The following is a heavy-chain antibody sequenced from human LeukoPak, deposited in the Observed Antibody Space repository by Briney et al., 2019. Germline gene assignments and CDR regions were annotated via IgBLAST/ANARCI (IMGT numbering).Heavy chain of an antibody. V-gene: IGHV3-9*01. D-gene: IGHD2-2*01. J-gene: IGHJ3*02. CDR1: GFTFDDYA. CDR3: AKGDCSSTSCYGGIAFDI. CDR2: ISWNSGSI. Sequence: GGFLRLSCAASGFTFDDYAMHWVRQAPGKGLEWVSGISWNSGSIGYADSVKGRFTISRDNAKNSLYLQMNSLRAEDTALYYCAKGDCSSTSCYGGIAFDIWGQGTMVTVSS.